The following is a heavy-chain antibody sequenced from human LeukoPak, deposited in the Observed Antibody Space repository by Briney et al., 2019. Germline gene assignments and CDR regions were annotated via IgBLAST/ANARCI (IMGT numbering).Heavy chain of an antibody. CDR3: ARVPVGYSSGWYYY. CDR2: IIPIFGTA. D-gene: IGHD6-19*01. CDR1: GGTFSSYA. J-gene: IGHJ4*02. Sequence: SVRVSCKASGGTFSSYAISWVRQAPGQGLEWMGGIIPIFGTANYAQKFQGRVTITADESTSTAYMELSSLRSEDTAVYYYARVPVGYSSGWYYYWGQGTLVTVSS. V-gene: IGHV1-69*01.